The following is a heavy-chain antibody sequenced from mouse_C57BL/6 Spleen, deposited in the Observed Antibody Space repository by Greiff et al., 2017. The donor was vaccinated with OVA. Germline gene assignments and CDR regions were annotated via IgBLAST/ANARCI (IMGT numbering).Heavy chain of an antibody. J-gene: IGHJ3*01. CDR2: IDPSDSET. CDR3: ARGSTMITKWFAY. Sequence: QVHVKQPGAELVRPGSSVKLSCKASGYTFTSYWMHWVKQRPIQGLEWIGNIDPSDSETHYNQKFKDKATLTVDKSSSTAYMQLSSLTSEDSAVYYCARGSTMITKWFAYWGQGTLVTVSA. D-gene: IGHD2-4*01. V-gene: IGHV1-52*01. CDR1: GYTFTSYW.